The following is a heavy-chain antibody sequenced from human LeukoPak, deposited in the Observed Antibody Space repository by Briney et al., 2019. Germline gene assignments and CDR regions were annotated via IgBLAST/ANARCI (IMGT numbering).Heavy chain of an antibody. CDR2: INHSGST. D-gene: IGHD3-10*01. J-gene: IGHJ4*02. Sequence: SETLSLTCAVYGGSFSGYYWSWIRQPPGKGLEWIGEINHSGSTNYNPSLKSRVTISVDTSKNQFSLKLSSVTAADTAVYYCARAVDGSVDYWGQGTQVTVSS. V-gene: IGHV4-34*01. CDR3: ARAVDGSVDY. CDR1: GGSFSGYY.